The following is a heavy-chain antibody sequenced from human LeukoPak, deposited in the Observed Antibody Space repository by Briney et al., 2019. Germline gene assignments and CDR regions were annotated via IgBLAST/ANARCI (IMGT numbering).Heavy chain of an antibody. D-gene: IGHD3-22*01. CDR1: GFTFSSYS. J-gene: IGHJ4*02. V-gene: IGHV3-21*01. Sequence: PGGSLRLSCAASGFTFSSYSMNWVRQAPGKGLEWVSSISSSSYIYYADPVKGRFTISRDNAKNSLYLQMNSLRAEDTAVYYCAREWDDSSGWFDYWGQGTLVTVSS. CDR2: ISSSSYI. CDR3: AREWDDSSGWFDY.